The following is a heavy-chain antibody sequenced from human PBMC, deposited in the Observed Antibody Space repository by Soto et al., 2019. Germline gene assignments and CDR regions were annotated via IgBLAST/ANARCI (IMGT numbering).Heavy chain of an antibody. V-gene: IGHV3-23*01. CDR2: ISGSTGST. CDR3: AKDTSSSPYYMDV. CDR1: GFTFSNFA. D-gene: IGHD2-2*01. Sequence: EVQVLESGGGLVQPGGSLRLSCAASGFTFSNFAMSWFRHAPGKGLEWVSEISGSTGSTYYADSVKGRFTISRDNSKNTLHLQMNSLRAEDTAVYYCAKDTSSSPYYMDVWGKGTTVTVSS. J-gene: IGHJ6*03.